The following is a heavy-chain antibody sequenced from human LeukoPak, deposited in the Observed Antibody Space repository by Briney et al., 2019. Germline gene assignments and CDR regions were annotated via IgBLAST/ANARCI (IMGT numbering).Heavy chain of an antibody. CDR3: ARDPCHPGRRYSNAFDI. D-gene: IGHD2-15*01. CDR1: GFTFSSYS. J-gene: IGHJ3*02. CDR2: ISSSSYI. Sequence: GGTLRLSCAASGFTFSSYSMNWVRQARGKGLEWVSSISSSSYIYYADSVKGRFTISRDNAKHSLYLQMNSLRAEDTAVYYCARDPCHPGRRYSNAFDIWGQGTMVTVSS. V-gene: IGHV3-21*01.